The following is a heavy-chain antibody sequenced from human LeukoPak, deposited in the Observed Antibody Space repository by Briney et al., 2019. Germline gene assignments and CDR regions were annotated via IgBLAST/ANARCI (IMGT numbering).Heavy chain of an antibody. Sequence: EASVKVSCKASGYTLTGYSMDWVRQAPGQGLEWMGWINPNSGGTNYAQKFQGRVTMTRDTSISTAYMELSRLRSDDTAVYYCARDQGIAARRFDYWGQGTLVTVSS. J-gene: IGHJ4*02. V-gene: IGHV1-2*02. CDR1: GYTLTGYS. D-gene: IGHD6-6*01. CDR3: ARDQGIAARRFDY. CDR2: INPNSGGT.